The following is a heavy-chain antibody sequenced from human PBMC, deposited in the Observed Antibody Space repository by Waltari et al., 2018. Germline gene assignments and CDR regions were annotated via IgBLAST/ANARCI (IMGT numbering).Heavy chain of an antibody. V-gene: IGHV4-59*08. D-gene: IGHD6-13*01. CDR1: GGSISSHY. Sequence: QVQLQESGPGLVKPSETLSLTCTVSGGSISSHYWSWIRQPPGKGLEWIGYIYYSGSTNYNPSLKSRVTISVDTSKNQFSLKLSSVTAADTAVYYCARHRRAAAGTNYMDVWGKGTTVTISS. CDR3: ARHRRAAAGTNYMDV. CDR2: IYYSGST. J-gene: IGHJ6*03.